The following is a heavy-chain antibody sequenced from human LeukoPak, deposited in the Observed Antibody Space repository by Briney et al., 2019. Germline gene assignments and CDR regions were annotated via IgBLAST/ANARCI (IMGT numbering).Heavy chain of an antibody. CDR2: ISYDGSKE. CDR1: GFSLSGHA. D-gene: IGHD3-9*01. J-gene: IGHJ4*02. CDR3: ARVPRLTGASFDY. Sequence: GGSLRLSCAASGFSLSGHAMHWVRQAPGKGLEWVALISYDGSKEHYADSAKGRFSISRDNSRNTVHLQMNSLRPEDTAMYYCARVPRLTGASFDYGGQGNLVTVSS. V-gene: IGHV3-30*04.